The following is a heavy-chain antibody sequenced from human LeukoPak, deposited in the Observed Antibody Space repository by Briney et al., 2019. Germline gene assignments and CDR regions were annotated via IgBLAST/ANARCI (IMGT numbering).Heavy chain of an antibody. D-gene: IGHD3-22*01. J-gene: IGHJ4*02. CDR2: IYTSGST. CDR3: ARPTYYYPGDYFDY. V-gene: IGHV4-4*07. Sequence: SETLSLTCTVSGGSNSSYYWSWIRQPAGKGLEWIGRIYTSGSTNYNPSLKSRVTMSVDTSKNQFSLKLSSVTAADTAVYYCARPTYYYPGDYFDYWGQGTLVTVSS. CDR1: GGSNSSYY.